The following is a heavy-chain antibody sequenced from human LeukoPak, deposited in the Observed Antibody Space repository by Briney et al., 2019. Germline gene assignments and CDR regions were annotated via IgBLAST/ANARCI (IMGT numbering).Heavy chain of an antibody. CDR3: AKLSGRAVAGTLGY. J-gene: IGHJ4*02. V-gene: IGHV3-30*18. D-gene: IGHD6-19*01. CDR1: GFTFSSYG. Sequence: GGSLRLSCAASGFTFSSYGMHWVRQAPGKGLEWVAVISYDGSNKYYADSVKGRFTISRDNSKNTLHLQMNSLRAEDTAVYYCAKLSGRAVAGTLGYWGQGTLVTVSS. CDR2: ISYDGSNK.